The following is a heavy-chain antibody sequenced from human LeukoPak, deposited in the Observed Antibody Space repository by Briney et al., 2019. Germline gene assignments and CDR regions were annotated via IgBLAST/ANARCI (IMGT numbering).Heavy chain of an antibody. D-gene: IGHD6-19*01. CDR3: ARHRIAVAGTTKDAFDI. V-gene: IGHV1-69*05. J-gene: IGHJ3*02. CDR1: GGTFSSYA. CDR2: IIPIFGTA. Sequence: SVKVSCKASGGTFSSYAISWVRQAPGQGLEWMGGIIPIFGTANYAQKFQGRVTITTDESTSTAYMELSSLRSEDTAVYYCARHRIAVAGTTKDAFDIWGQGTMVTVSS.